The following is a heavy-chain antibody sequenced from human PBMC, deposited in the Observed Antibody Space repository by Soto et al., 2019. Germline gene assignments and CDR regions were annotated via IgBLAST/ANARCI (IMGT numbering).Heavy chain of an antibody. V-gene: IGHV3-33*02. D-gene: IGHD5-18*01. CDR2: IWNDGTNT. CDR3: GRERVNIAMAYFDN. CDR1: GFTFSTFG. Sequence: PGGTLRLSCAASGFTFSTFGKHWFRRAPGKGLEWVANIWNDGTNTYYADFAKRRFTVYRDNSKNTLFLQMNSQRAEDTAVYYCGRERVNIAMAYFDNLGQGSLVTVAS. J-gene: IGHJ4*02.